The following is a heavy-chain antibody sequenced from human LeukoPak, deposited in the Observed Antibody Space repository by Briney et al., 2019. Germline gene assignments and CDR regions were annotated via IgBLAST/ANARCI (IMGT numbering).Heavy chain of an antibody. J-gene: IGHJ4*02. CDR3: VKDLYKGDSASWYFFHY. D-gene: IGHD6-13*01. Sequence: GGSLRLSCSASGFIISDYAMHWVRQAPGEGLEYVSGISANGGSTYYADSVKGRFTISRDTSKNTLYLQMSSLRAEDTAIYYCVKDLYKGDSASWYFFHYWGQGTLVTVSS. CDR1: GFIISDYA. V-gene: IGHV3-64D*06. CDR2: ISANGGST.